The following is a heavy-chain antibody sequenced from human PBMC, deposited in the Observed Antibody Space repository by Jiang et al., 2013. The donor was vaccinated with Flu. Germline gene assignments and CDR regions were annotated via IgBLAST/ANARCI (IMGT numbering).Heavy chain of an antibody. Sequence: SVKVSCEASGYLFNGYYIHWMRQAPGQGLEWIGWINPHTGDTKYGQKYDGRVTMTRDTSINTAYMELSRLRSDDTAVYYCARDIWFGDHIDRYYYYYYGMDVWGQGTTVTVSS. CDR2: INPHTGDT. J-gene: IGHJ6*02. CDR1: GYLFNGYY. CDR3: ARDIWFGDHIDRYYYYYYGMDV. V-gene: IGHV1-2*02. D-gene: IGHD3-10*01.